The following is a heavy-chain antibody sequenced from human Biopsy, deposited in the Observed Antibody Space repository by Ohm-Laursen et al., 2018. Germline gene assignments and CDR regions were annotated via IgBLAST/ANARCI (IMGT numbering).Heavy chain of an antibody. CDR3: ARVGAGAPSIDYFDY. CDR2: IYYSGST. CDR1: GDSVRSGSFY. J-gene: IGHJ4*02. Sequence: TLSLTCTVSGDSVRSGSFYWSWIRQPPGKGLEWIGYIYYSGSTNYNPSLRSRVTISVDRSKNQFSLELSSVTAADTAVYYCARVGAGAPSIDYFDYWGQGALVTVSS. V-gene: IGHV4-61*01. D-gene: IGHD1-26*01.